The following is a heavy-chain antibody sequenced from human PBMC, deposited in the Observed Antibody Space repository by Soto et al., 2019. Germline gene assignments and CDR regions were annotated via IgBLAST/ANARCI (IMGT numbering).Heavy chain of an antibody. V-gene: IGHV3-53*01. J-gene: IGHJ6*02. Sequence: GGSLRLSCAASGFTVSSNYMSWVRQAPGKGLEWVSVIYSGGSTYYADSVRGRFTISRDNSKNTLYLQMNSLRAEDTAVYYCERSSYGYGMDVWGQGTTVTVSS. CDR1: GFTVSSNY. D-gene: IGHD3-10*01. CDR2: IYSGGST. CDR3: ERSSYGYGMDV.